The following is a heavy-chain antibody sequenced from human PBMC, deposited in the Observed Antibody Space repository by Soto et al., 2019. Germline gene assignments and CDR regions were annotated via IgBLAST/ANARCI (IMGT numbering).Heavy chain of an antibody. CDR3: ASSSWMDWFDP. V-gene: IGHV3-21*01. J-gene: IGHJ5*02. Sequence: EVQLVESGGGLVRPGGSLRLSCVASGFTFSSYSMNWVRQAPGKGLEWVSSISSSGTYIYYAESLKGRFTISRDNAKNSVYLQMSSLRAEDTAVYYCASSSWMDWFDPWGQGTLVTVSS. D-gene: IGHD6-13*01. CDR1: GFTFSSYS. CDR2: ISSSGTYI.